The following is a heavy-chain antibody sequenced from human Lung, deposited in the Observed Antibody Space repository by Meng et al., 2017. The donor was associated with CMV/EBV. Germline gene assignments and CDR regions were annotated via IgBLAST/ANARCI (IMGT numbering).Heavy chain of an antibody. J-gene: IGHJ4*02. D-gene: IGHD1-26*01. CDR3: AGAIVGGTFGFDY. CDR2: ISDSSSTI. CDR1: GFTFSTYS. Sequence: ESXKISXAASGFTFSTYSMHWVRQGPGKGLEWVSYISDSSSTIYYADSVKGRFTISRDNAKNSLYLQMNGLRADDTAVYYCAGAIVGGTFGFDYWGQGSMVTVSS. V-gene: IGHV3-48*04.